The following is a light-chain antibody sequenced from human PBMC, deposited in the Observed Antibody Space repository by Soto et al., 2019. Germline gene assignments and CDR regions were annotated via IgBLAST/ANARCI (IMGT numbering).Light chain of an antibody. CDR3: SSYRSSSTYV. CDR1: SSDVGGYNF. V-gene: IGLV2-14*01. J-gene: IGLJ1*01. CDR2: EVS. Sequence: QSALTQPASVSGSPGQSITISCTGTSSDVGGYNFVSWYQQHPGKAPKLMIYEVSKWPSGISNRFSGSKSGNTASLTISGLQAEDEADYYCSSYRSSSTYVFGTGTKVTVL.